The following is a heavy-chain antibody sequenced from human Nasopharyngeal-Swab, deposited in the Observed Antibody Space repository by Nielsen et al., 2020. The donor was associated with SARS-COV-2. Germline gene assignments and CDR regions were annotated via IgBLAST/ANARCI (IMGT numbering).Heavy chain of an antibody. CDR3: ARDVGKPDMCCPRRDYGMDV. J-gene: IGHJ6*02. Sequence: ASVKVSCKASGYTFTSHYMHWVRQAPGQGLEWMGIINPSAGSTGYAQKFQGRVTMTRDTSTRTVYMELRSLRSEDTAVYYCARDVGKPDMCCPRRDYGMDVWGQGTTVTVSS. V-gene: IGHV1-46*01. CDR1: GYTFTSHY. CDR2: INPSAGST. D-gene: IGHD1-26*01.